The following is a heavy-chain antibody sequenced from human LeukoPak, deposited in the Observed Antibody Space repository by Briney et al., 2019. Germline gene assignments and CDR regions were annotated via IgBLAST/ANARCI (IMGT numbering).Heavy chain of an antibody. CDR2: INPNSGGT. CDR3: ARSGSYRNWFDP. CDR1: GYTFTNHY. D-gene: IGHD1-26*01. V-gene: IGHV1-2*02. Sequence: ASVKVSCKASGYTFTNHYMHWVRQAPGQGLEWMGWINPNSGGTNYAQKFQGRVTMTRDTSISTAYMELSRLRSDDTAVYYCARSGSYRNWFDPWGQGTLVTVSS. J-gene: IGHJ5*02.